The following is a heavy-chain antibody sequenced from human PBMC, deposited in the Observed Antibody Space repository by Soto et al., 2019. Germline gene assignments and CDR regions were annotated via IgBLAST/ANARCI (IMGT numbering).Heavy chain of an antibody. Sequence: VHLVASGGGLVKPGGSLRLSCGASGFTFNTYSINWVRQAPGKGLEWVSSISSSGNYIYYVDSVKGRFTISRDNAKNSLYLQMNSLTAEDTAVYYCVRDVWFDLWGQGTLVTVSS. CDR2: ISSSGNYI. J-gene: IGHJ5*02. CDR1: GFTFNTYS. CDR3: VRDVWFDL. V-gene: IGHV3-21*01.